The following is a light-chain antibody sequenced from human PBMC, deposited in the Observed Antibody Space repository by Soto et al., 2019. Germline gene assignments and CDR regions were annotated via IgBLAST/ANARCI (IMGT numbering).Light chain of an antibody. Sequence: QAVVTQPPSASGTPGQRVTISCSGSSSNIESNYVYWYQQLPGTAPKVLIYWNNKRPSGVPDRFSGSKSGTSAFLAISGLRSEDEAHYYCAAWDDSLSGVLFGGGTKLTVL. CDR3: AAWDDSLSGVL. CDR2: WNN. J-gene: IGLJ2*01. CDR1: SSNIESNY. V-gene: IGLV1-47*01.